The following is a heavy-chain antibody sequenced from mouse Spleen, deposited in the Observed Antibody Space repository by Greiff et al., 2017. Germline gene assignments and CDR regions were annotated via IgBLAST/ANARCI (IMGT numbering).Heavy chain of an antibody. J-gene: IGHJ4*01. CDR3: ARLYYGYGDAMDY. D-gene: IGHD2-2*01. CDR1: GFTFSDYG. Sequence: EVHLVESGGGLVKPGGSLKLSCAASGFTFSDYGMHWVRQAPEKGLEWVAYISSGSSTIYYADTVKGRFTISRDNAKNTLFLQMTSLRSEDTAMYYCARLYYGYGDAMDYWGQGTSVTVSS. V-gene: IGHV5-17*01. CDR2: ISSGSSTI.